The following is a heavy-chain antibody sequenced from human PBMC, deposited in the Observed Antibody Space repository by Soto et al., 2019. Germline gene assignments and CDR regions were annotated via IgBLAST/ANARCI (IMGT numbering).Heavy chain of an antibody. V-gene: IGHV4-59*01. Sequence: SETLSLTCTVSGGSISSYYWSWIRQPPGKGLEWIGYIYYSGSTNYNPSLKSRVTISVDTSKNQFSLKLSSVTAADTAVYYCAREGYSSVAGFFDYWGQGTLVTVYS. J-gene: IGHJ4*02. CDR1: GGSISSYY. CDR2: IYYSGST. D-gene: IGHD6-25*01. CDR3: AREGYSSVAGFFDY.